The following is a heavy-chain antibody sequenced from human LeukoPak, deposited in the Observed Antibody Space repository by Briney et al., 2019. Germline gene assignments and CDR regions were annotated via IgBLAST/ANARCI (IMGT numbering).Heavy chain of an antibody. Sequence: SETLSLTCGVSGGSITSTNWWSWVRHPPGQGLEWIGEVSLSGLTNYNPSLRSRVIMAPDTTQNPLSLNLTSVNDADSDVYYCSRENGAFSPFGYWGQGYLVTVLS. CDR2: VSLSGLT. J-gene: IGHJ4*02. CDR3: SRENGAFSPFGY. D-gene: IGHD2-8*01. CDR1: GGSITSTNW. V-gene: IGHV4-4*02.